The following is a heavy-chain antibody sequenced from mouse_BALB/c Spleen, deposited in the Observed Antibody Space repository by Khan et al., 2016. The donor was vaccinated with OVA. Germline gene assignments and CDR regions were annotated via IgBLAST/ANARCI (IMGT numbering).Heavy chain of an antibody. Sequence: EVQLVESGGGLVQPGGSRKLSCAASGFTFSSYGMHWVRQAPEKGLEWVAYISGDSSTIYYADTVKGRFIISRNNPKNTVFLQITSLMSEDTAMYYLATSDYYGYYFDYWGPGTTLTVSS. CDR3: ATSDYYGYYFDY. J-gene: IGHJ2*01. CDR1: GFTFSSYG. D-gene: IGHD1-1*01. CDR2: ISGDSSTI. V-gene: IGHV5-17*02.